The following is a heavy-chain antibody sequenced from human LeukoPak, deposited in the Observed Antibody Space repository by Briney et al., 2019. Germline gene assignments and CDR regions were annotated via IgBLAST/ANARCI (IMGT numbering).Heavy chain of an antibody. CDR2: INANSGGT. CDR3: ARENRGIAVAGNGAFDI. CDR1: GHTFTGYY. J-gene: IGHJ3*02. D-gene: IGHD6-19*01. V-gene: IGHV1-2*02. Sequence: ASVRVSCKASGHTFTGYYMHWVRQAPGQGLEWMGWINANSGGTNYAQKFQGRVTMTRDMSTSTVYMELSSLRSEDTAAYYCARENRGIAVAGNGAFDIWGQGTMVTVSS.